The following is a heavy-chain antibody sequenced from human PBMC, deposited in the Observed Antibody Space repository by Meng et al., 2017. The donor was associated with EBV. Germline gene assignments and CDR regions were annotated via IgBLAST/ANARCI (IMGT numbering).Heavy chain of an antibody. V-gene: IGHV1-2*06. CDR2: INPNSGGT. D-gene: IGHD6-13*01. CDR1: GYTFTGYY. J-gene: IGHJ5*02. CDR3: AKGADLAAAGTFWFDP. Sequence: QLQVVESGAEEKKPGASVKVSCKASGYTFTGYYMHWVRQAPGQGLEWMGRINPNSGGTNYAQKFQGRVTMTRDTSISTAYMELSRLRSDDTAVYYCAKGADLAAAGTFWFDPWGQGTLVTVSS.